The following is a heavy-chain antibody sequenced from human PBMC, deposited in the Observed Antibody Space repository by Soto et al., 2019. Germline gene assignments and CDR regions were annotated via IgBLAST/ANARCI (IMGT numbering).Heavy chain of an antibody. CDR1: GGSISSGDYY. CDR3: ARDLAGDYYYYGMDV. J-gene: IGHJ6*02. CDR2: IYYSGST. D-gene: IGHD3-3*02. Sequence: SETLSLTCTVSGGSISSGDYYWSWIRQPPGKGLEWIGYIYYSGSTYYDPSLKSRVTISVDTSKNQFSLKLSSVTAADTAVYYCARDLAGDYYYYGMDVWGQGTTVTVSS. V-gene: IGHV4-30-4*01.